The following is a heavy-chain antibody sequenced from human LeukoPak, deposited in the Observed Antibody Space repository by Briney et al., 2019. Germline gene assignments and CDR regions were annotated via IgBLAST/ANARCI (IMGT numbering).Heavy chain of an antibody. J-gene: IGHJ6*03. CDR3: ARVKGRLYYYYYMDV. CDR2: IYYSGST. V-gene: IGHV4-59*01. Sequence: SETLSLTCPVSGGSLSSYYWSWILQPPGPGLGGIVYIYYSGSTNYNPSLKSRVTISVDTSKNQFSLKLSSVTAADTAVYYCARVKGRLYYYYYMDVWGKGTTVTVSS. CDR1: GGSLSSYY.